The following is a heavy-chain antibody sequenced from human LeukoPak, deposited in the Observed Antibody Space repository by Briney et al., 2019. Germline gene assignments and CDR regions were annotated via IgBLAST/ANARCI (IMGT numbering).Heavy chain of an antibody. D-gene: IGHD5-18*01. J-gene: IGHJ4*02. CDR1: GGSISSSSYY. CDR3: ARDYQGGYGDKTVDY. CDR2: IYYSGST. Sequence: SETLSLTCTVSGGSISSSSYYWGWIRQPPGKGLEWIGSIYYSGSTYYNPSLKSRVTISVDMSKNQFSLKLSSVTAADTAVYYCARDYQGGYGDKTVDYWGQGTLVTVSS. V-gene: IGHV4-39*07.